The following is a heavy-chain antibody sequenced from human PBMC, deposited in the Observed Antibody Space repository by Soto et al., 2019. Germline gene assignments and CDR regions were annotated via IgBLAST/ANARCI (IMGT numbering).Heavy chain of an antibody. V-gene: IGHV3-33*01. Sequence: QVQLVESGGGVVQPGRSLRLSCAASGFTFSSYGMHWVRQTPGKGLEWVAVIWYDGSDKYYADSVKGRFTISRDNSKNTLYLLMNSLRAEDTALYYCARLSSGRGFDSWGQGTLVTVS. J-gene: IGHJ4*02. D-gene: IGHD3-22*01. CDR1: GFTFSSYG. CDR3: ARLSSGRGFDS. CDR2: IWYDGSDK.